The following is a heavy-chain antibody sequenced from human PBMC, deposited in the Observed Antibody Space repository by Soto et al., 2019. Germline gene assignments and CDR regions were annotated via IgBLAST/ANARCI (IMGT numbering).Heavy chain of an antibody. V-gene: IGHV2-70*01. CDR2: IDWDDDK. D-gene: IGHD1-26*01. J-gene: IGHJ4*02. CDR3: ARIKWVSGSYGRPFDF. CDR1: GLSLSTSGMC. Sequence: ESGPTLVNPTQTLTLTCTFSGLSLSTSGMCVSWIRQPPGKALEWLALIDWDDDKYYSTSLKTRLTISKDTSKNQVVLTMTNMDPVDTATYYCARIKWVSGSYGRPFDFWGQGTLVTVSS.